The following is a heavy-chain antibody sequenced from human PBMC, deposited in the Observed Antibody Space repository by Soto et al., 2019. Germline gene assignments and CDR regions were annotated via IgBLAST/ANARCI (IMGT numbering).Heavy chain of an antibody. Sequence: QVQLVESGGGVVQPGRSLRLSCAASGFTFSSYGMHWVRQAPGKGLEWVAGIWYDGSNKYYADSVKGRFTISRDNSMNTLYLQMNSLRAEDTAVYYCARMGATVTIYYYYYYRDVWGKGTTVTVSS. V-gene: IGHV3-33*01. CDR1: GFTFSSYG. CDR2: IWYDGSNK. CDR3: ARMGATVTIYYYYYYRDV. J-gene: IGHJ6*03. D-gene: IGHD4-4*01.